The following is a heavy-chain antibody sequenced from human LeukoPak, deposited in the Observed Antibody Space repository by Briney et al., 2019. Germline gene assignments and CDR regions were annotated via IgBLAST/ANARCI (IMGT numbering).Heavy chain of an antibody. Sequence: GSLRLSCAASGFTFDDYAMHWVRQAPGKGLEWVSLISWDGGSTYYADSVKGRFTISRDNSKNSLYLQMNSLRAEDTALYYCAKDTMATKPGAFDIWGQGTMVTVSS. CDR3: AKDTMATKPGAFDI. CDR2: ISWDGGST. D-gene: IGHD5-24*01. CDR1: GFTFDDYA. J-gene: IGHJ3*02. V-gene: IGHV3-43D*03.